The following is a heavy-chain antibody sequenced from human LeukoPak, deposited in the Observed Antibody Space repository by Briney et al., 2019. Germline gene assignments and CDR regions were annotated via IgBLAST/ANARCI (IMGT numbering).Heavy chain of an antibody. CDR2: TNPNSGGT. Sequence: ASVKVSCKTSGYTLTGYYMHWVRQAPGQGLEWMGWTNPNSGGTNYAQKFQGRVTMTRDTSISTAYMELSRLRSDDTAVYYCATYDQWLPHGFDPWGQGTLVTVSS. CDR1: GYTLTGYY. CDR3: ATYDQWLPHGFDP. J-gene: IGHJ5*02. V-gene: IGHV1-2*02. D-gene: IGHD6-19*01.